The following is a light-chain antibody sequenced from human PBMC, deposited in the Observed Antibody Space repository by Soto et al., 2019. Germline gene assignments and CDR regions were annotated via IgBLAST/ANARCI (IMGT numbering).Light chain of an antibody. CDR1: QSVSSN. CDR2: GAS. V-gene: IGKV3D-15*01. CDR3: QQYNNRPPWT. J-gene: IGKJ1*01. Sequence: EIVMTQSPATLSVSPGERATLSCRASQSVSSNLAWYQQKPGQAPRLLIYGASTRATGIPARFSGSGSGTEFNLTISSLQSVDFEVYYCQQYNNRPPWTFGQGTKVEIK.